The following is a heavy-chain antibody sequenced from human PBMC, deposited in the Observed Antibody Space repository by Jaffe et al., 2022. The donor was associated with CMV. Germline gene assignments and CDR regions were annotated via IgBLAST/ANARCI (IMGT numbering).Heavy chain of an antibody. CDR1: GFSLSTSGVG. D-gene: IGHD3-10*01. CDR3: AHGSVGGSGSYFGY. J-gene: IGHJ4*02. CDR2: IYWNDDK. V-gene: IGHV2-5*01. Sequence: QITLKESGPTLVKPTQTLTLTCTFSGFSLSTSGVGVGWIRQPPGKALEWLALIYWNDDKRYSPSLKSRLTITKDTSKNQVVLTMTNMDPVDTATYYCAHGSVGGSGSYFGYWGQGTLVTVSS.